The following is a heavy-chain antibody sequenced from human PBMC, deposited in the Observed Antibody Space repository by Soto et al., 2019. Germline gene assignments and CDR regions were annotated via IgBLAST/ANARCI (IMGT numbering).Heavy chain of an antibody. CDR1: GFTVSGYN. CDR3: ARGSLYSYGYFDS. J-gene: IGHJ4*02. CDR2: IHSGGST. D-gene: IGHD5-18*01. Sequence: GGSLRLSCAASGFTVSGYNMNWVRQAPGRGLEWASVIHSGGSTYYADSVKGRFTLSRDKPKNTLYLQMNSLRAEDTALYYCARGSLYSYGYFDSWGQGTPVTVSS. V-gene: IGHV3-53*01.